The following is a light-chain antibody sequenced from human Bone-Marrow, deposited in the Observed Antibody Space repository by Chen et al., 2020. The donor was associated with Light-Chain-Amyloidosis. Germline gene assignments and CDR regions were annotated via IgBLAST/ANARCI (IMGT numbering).Light chain of an antibody. V-gene: IGKV4-1*01. CDR1: QSVLYSSNNKNY. CDR2: WAS. Sequence: DIVMTQSPDSLAVSLGERATINCKSSQSVLYSSNNKNYLAWYQQKPGQPPKLLIYWASTLESGVPDRCSGSGSGTDFTLTISSLQAEDVAVYYCQQYYSTPPTFGGGTKVEIK. CDR3: QQYYSTPPT. J-gene: IGKJ4*01.